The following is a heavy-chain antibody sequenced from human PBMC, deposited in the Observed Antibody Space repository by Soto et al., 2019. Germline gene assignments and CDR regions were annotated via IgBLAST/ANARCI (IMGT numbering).Heavy chain of an antibody. Sequence: GGSLRLSCEASGFIFSSYAMHWVRQAQGKGLEWVAVISDGGSKESYADSVKDRFTIARDDSKNTLFLLLNALRGDDTAVYYCARGRRVRLAATVDYWGRGSLVTVSS. D-gene: IGHD3-9*01. CDR1: GFIFSSYA. CDR3: ARGRRVRLAATVDY. J-gene: IGHJ4*02. V-gene: IGHV3-33*08. CDR2: ISDGGSKE.